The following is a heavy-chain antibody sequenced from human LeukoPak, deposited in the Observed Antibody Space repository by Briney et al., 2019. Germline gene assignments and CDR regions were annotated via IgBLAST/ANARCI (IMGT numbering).Heavy chain of an antibody. Sequence: GGSLRLSCAASGFTFSSYGMHLVRQAAGKGLEWVAVIWYDGSNKYYADSVKGRFTISRDNSKNTLYLQMNSLRAEDTAVYYCAREKLYFDYWGQGTLVTVSS. CDR1: GFTFSSYG. J-gene: IGHJ4*02. V-gene: IGHV3-33*01. CDR3: AREKLYFDY. CDR2: IWYDGSNK.